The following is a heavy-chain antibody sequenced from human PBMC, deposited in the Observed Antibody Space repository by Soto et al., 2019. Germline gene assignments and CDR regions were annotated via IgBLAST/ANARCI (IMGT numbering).Heavy chain of an antibody. D-gene: IGHD3-3*01. CDR1: GFPFSSYG. CDR2: IWYDGSNK. Sequence: GGSRRLSWAASGFPFSSYGMHWVRPAPGKGLGWVAVIWYDGSNKYYADSVKGRFTISRDNSKNTLYLQMNSLRAEDTAVYYCARDEAYYDFWSGYYTAPYYYYGMDVWGQGTTVTVSS. V-gene: IGHV3-33*01. J-gene: IGHJ6*02. CDR3: ARDEAYYDFWSGYYTAPYYYYGMDV.